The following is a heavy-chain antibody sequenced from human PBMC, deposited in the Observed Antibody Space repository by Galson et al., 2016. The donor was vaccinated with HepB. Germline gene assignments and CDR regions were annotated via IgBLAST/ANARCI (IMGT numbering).Heavy chain of an antibody. J-gene: IGHJ6*02. CDR1: GFTFSNMW. CDR3: ATDNFEDV. CDR2: IKSDIDGGAA. V-gene: IGHV3-15*01. D-gene: IGHD3-9*01. Sequence: SLRLSCAASGFTFSNMWMSWVRQAPGKGLEWVGHIKSDIDGGAADYAAPVKGRFTISRDDSKNTLYLQMNSLKTEDTAVYYCATDNFEDVWGQGTTVTVS.